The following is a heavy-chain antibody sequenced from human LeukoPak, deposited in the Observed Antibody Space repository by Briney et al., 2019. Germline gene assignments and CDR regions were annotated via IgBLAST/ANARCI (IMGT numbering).Heavy chain of an antibody. CDR1: GGSISSGGYY. J-gene: IGHJ4*02. Sequence: SQTLSLTCTGSGGSISSGGYYWSWIRQHPGKGLEWTGYIYYSGSTYYNPSLKSRVTISVDTSKNQFSLKLSSVTAADTAVYYCARASHHVSMVQGVIIMEDYWGQGTLVTVSS. CDR3: ARASHHVSMVQGVIIMEDY. CDR2: IYYSGST. V-gene: IGHV4-31*03. D-gene: IGHD3-10*01.